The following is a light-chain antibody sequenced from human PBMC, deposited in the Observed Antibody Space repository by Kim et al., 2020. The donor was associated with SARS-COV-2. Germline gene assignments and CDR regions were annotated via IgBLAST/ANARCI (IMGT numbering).Light chain of an antibody. Sequence: DIQMTQSPSSLSASVGDTVTITCQASQDIRIHLNWYQQKPGKAPKFLIYDASTLETGVPSRFSGSGHGTYFTLTISSLQPEDIATYYCQHYQNLPRTFGQGTKVDIK. CDR3: QHYQNLPRT. CDR1: QDIRIH. V-gene: IGKV1-33*01. CDR2: DAS. J-gene: IGKJ1*01.